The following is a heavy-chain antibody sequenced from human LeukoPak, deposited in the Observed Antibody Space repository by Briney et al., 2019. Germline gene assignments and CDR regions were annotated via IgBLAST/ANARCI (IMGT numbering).Heavy chain of an antibody. J-gene: IGHJ6*02. CDR1: GGSFSGYY. Sequence: KSSETLSLTCAVYGGSFSGYYWCWSRQPPGKGLEWMGESNHSGSTNYNPSLKSRVTISVDTAKNQFSLKLNSVTAADTAVYCCARRPGGPVFYYYGMDLGPQGPTVTVFS. CDR2: SNHSGST. D-gene: IGHD3-16*01. CDR3: ARRPGGPVFYYYGMDL. V-gene: IGHV4-34*01.